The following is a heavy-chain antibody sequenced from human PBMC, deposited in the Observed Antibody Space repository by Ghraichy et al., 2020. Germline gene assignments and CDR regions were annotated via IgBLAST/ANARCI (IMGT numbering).Heavy chain of an antibody. V-gene: IGHV3-7*04. CDR1: GFRFNKYW. CDR2: IKQDGSEK. CDR3: ARGSFYDFWSASDWFDP. D-gene: IGHD3-3*01. J-gene: IGHJ5*02. Sequence: LSLTCAASGFRFNKYWMSWVRQAPGKGLEWVANIKQDGSEKFYADSLKGRFTISRDNANNSLYLRMSSLRVEDTAVYYCARGSFYDFWSASDWFDPWGQGVLVTVSS.